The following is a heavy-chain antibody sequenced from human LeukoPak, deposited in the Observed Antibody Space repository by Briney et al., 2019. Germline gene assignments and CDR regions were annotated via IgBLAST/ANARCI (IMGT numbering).Heavy chain of an antibody. V-gene: IGHV1-69*01. CDR1: GGTFSSYA. J-gene: IGHJ4*02. D-gene: IGHD5-18*01. Sequence: SVKVSCKASGGTFSSYAISWVRQAPGQGLEWMGGIIPIFGTANYAQKFQGRVTISADESTSTAYMELSSLRSEDTAVYYCASGRGYSYGFDYWGQGTLVTVSS. CDR2: IIPIFGTA. CDR3: ASGRGYSYGFDY.